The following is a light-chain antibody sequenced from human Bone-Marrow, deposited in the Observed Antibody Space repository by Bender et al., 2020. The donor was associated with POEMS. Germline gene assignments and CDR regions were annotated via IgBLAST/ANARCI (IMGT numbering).Light chain of an antibody. CDR2: DVT. CDR1: TNDVGSYNY. CDR3: QAWDTYSVI. J-gene: IGLJ2*01. V-gene: IGLV2-8*01. Sequence: QSALTQPPSASGSPGQSVTISCTGTTNDVGSYNYVSWYQQHPGKGPKLVIYDVTKRPSGVPDRFSGSKSGNTASLTVSGLQAEDEADYYCQAWDTYSVIFGGGTKLTVL.